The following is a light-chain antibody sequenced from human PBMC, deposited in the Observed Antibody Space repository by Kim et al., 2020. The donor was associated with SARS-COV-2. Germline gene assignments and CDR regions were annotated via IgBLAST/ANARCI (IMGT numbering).Light chain of an antibody. CDR3: QQYKILFS. CDR2: DTS. V-gene: IGKV1-5*01. CDR1: QSFGTC. Sequence: SASGADRDTITDRASQSFGTCLAWYQHKPGKAPKFLIYDTSTLESGVPVSFSGSGSGTEFTLTISNLQPDDFATYYCQQYKILFSFGQRTRLEIK. J-gene: IGKJ5*01.